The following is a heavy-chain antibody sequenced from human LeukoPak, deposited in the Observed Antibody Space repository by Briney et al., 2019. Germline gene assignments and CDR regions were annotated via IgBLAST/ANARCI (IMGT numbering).Heavy chain of an antibody. V-gene: IGHV3-7*01. CDR2: IKQDGSEK. Sequence: GGSLRLSCAASGFTFSSYGMHWVRQAPGKGLEWVANIKQDGSEKYYVDSVKGRFTISRDNAKNSLYLQMNSLRAEDTAVYYCARSSGGGELFYWGQGTLVTVSS. CDR1: GFTFSSYG. J-gene: IGHJ4*02. CDR3: ARSSGGGELFY. D-gene: IGHD2-15*01.